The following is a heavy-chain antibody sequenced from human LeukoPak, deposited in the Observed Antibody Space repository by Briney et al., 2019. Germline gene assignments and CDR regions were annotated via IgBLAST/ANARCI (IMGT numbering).Heavy chain of an antibody. CDR3: ARAVGDYGDYVLDY. V-gene: IGHV3-33*01. Sequence: GRSLRLSCAASGFTFSSYGMHWIRQAPGKGLEWVAVIWYDGSNKYYADSVKGRFTISRDNSKNTLYLQMNSLRAEDTAVYYCARAVGDYGDYVLDYWGQGTLVTVSS. D-gene: IGHD4-17*01. CDR1: GFTFSSYG. J-gene: IGHJ4*02. CDR2: IWYDGSNK.